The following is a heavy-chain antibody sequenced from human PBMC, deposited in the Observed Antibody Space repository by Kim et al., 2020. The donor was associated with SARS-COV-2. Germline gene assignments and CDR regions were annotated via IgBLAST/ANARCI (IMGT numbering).Heavy chain of an antibody. J-gene: IGHJ6*01. Sequence: SGPTLVNPTQTLTLTCTFSGFSLNTRGNGVAWVRQPPGKALEFLSLIYWDDGKRYTPSLRSRLTITKDMSKNQVVLTLTNVAPVDTATYYCTHDSPGLYG. CDR3: THDSPGLYG. CDR2: IYWDDGK. V-gene: IGHV2-5*02. CDR1: GFSLNTRGNG.